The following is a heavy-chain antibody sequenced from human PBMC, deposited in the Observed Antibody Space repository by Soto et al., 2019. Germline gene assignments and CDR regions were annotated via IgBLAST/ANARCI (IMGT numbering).Heavy chain of an antibody. D-gene: IGHD6-19*01. CDR3: AADPPYSSGWEDGPEYYYYGMDV. J-gene: IGHJ6*02. CDR2: IVVGSGNT. Sequence: GASVKVSCKASGFTFTSSSVQWVRQARGQRLEWMGWIVVGSGNTNYAQKFQERVTITRDMSTSTAYMELSSLRSEDTAVYYCAADPPYSSGWEDGPEYYYYGMDVWGQGTTVTVSS. CDR1: GFTFTSSS. V-gene: IGHV1-58*01.